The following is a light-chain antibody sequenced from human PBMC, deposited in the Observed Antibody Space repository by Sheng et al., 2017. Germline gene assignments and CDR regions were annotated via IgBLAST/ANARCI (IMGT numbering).Light chain of an antibody. CDR2: RSS. V-gene: IGKV3-20*01. CDR3: QQYDTSPPT. J-gene: IGKJ1*01. CDR1: QSVSTSY. Sequence: EIVLTQSPGTLSLSPGERATLSCRASQSVSTSYLAWYQQKPGQAPRLLIYRSSHRATGIPDRFSGSGSGTDFTLTISRLEPEDFAVYHCQQYDTSPPTFGQGTKVEVK.